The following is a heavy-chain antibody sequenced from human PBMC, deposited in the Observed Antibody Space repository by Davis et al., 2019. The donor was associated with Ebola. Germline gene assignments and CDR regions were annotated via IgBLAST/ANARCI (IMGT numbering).Heavy chain of an antibody. CDR3: ARVRYCGGDCSQQYYYGMDV. V-gene: IGHV1-2*06. J-gene: IGHJ6*04. CDR1: GYTFTGYY. Sequence: ASVKVSCKASGYTFTGYYMHWVRQAPGQGLEWMGRINPYSGGTNYAQRFQGRVTMTRDTSISTAYMELSRLRSDDTAVYYCARVRYCGGDCSQQYYYGMDVWGKGTTVTVSS. D-gene: IGHD2-21*02. CDR2: INPYSGGT.